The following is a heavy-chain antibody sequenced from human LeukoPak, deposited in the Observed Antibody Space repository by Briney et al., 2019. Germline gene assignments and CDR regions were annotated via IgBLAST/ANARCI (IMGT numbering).Heavy chain of an antibody. V-gene: IGHV3-33*01. CDR2: IWYDGSNK. Sequence: PGGSLRLSCAASGFTFSSYGMHWVRQAPGKGLEWVAVIWYDGSNKYYADSVKGRFTISRDNSKNTLYLQMNSLRAEDTAVYYCARSRYHYDSSGYDSLDYWGQGTLVTVSS. CDR3: ARSRYHYDSSGYDSLDY. J-gene: IGHJ4*02. D-gene: IGHD3-22*01. CDR1: GFTFSSYG.